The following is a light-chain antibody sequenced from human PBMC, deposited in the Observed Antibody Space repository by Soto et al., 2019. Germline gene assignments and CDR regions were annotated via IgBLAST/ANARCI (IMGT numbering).Light chain of an antibody. V-gene: IGKV3-20*01. Sequence: EIVLTQSPGTLSLSPGERATLSCRASQSVSSSYLAWYQQKPGQAPRLLIYGASSRATGIPDRFGGSGSGTDFTLTISRLEPEDFAVYYCQQYGSSPPIPFGQGTRLEIK. J-gene: IGKJ5*01. CDR1: QSVSSSY. CDR3: QQYGSSPPIP. CDR2: GAS.